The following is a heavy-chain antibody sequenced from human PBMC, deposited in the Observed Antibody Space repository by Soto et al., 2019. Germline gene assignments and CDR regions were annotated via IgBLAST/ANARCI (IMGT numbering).Heavy chain of an antibody. CDR2: IIPIFGTA. D-gene: IGHD2-15*01. J-gene: IGHJ6*04. V-gene: IGHV1-69*12. Sequence: QVQLVQSGAEVKKPGSSVKVSCKASGGTFSSYAISWVRQAPGQGLEWMGGIIPIFGTANYAPKFQGRVTLTADESTSPAYMELSSLRAEDTAVYYCARRGGYCSGGICYSDPYYYYGMDVWCEGATVTVSS. CDR1: GGTFSSYA. CDR3: ARRGGYCSGGICYSDPYYYYGMDV.